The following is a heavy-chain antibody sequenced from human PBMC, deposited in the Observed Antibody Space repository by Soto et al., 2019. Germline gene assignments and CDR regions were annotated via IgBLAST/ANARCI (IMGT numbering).Heavy chain of an antibody. D-gene: IGHD5-18*01. CDR1: GGTFSNYA. V-gene: IGHV1-69*01. CDR2: IIPIFGTA. Sequence: QVQLVQSGAEVKKPGSSVKVSCKASGGTFSNYAISWVRQAPGQGLEWMGGIIPIFGTANYAQKFQGRVTITADESTSTAYMELSSLRSEDTAVYYCARSRWSDTAMVSFFDYWGQGTLVTVSS. J-gene: IGHJ4*02. CDR3: ARSRWSDTAMVSFFDY.